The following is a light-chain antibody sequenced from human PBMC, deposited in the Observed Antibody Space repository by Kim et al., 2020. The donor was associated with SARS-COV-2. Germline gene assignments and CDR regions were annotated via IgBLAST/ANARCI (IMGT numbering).Light chain of an antibody. CDR1: SSNIGSNT. V-gene: IGLV1-44*01. J-gene: IGLJ3*02. CDR3: AAWDDSLNGVV. Sequence: VLTQPPSASGTPGQRVTISCSGSSSNIGSNTVNWYQQVPGTAPKLLIYSNNQRPSGFPDRFSGSKSGTSASLAISGLQSEGEASYYCAAWDDSLNGVVFGGGTQLTVL. CDR2: SNN.